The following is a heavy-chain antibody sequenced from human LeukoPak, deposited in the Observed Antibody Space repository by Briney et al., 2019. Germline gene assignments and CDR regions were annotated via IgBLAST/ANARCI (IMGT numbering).Heavy chain of an antibody. J-gene: IGHJ4*02. D-gene: IGHD3-22*01. CDR2: ISYDGSNK. V-gene: IGHV3-30*19. CDR1: GFTFSSYG. Sequence: GRSLRLSCAASGFTFSSYGMHWVRQAPGKGLEWVAVISYDGSNKYYADSVKGRFTISRDNSKNTLYLQMNSLRAEDTAVYYCARDHRYYDSSGYSDYWGQGTLVTVSS. CDR3: ARDHRYYDSSGYSDY.